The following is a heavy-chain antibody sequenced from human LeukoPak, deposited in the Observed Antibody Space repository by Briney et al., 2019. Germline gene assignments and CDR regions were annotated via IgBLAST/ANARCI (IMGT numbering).Heavy chain of an antibody. CDR2: ISSSSSTI. CDR3: ARDAKAQKYYYYYYMDV. J-gene: IGHJ6*03. V-gene: IGHV3-48*01. Sequence: PGGSLRLSCAASGFTFSSYSMNWVRQAPGKGLEWVSYISSSSSTIYYADSVKGRFTISRDNAKNSLYLQMNSLRAEDTAVYYCARDAKAQKYYYYYYMDVWGKGTTVTVSS. CDR1: GFTFSSYS.